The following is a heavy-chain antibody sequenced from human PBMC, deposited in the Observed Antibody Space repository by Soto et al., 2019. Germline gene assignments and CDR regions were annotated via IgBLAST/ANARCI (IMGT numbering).Heavy chain of an antibody. D-gene: IGHD3-22*01. V-gene: IGHV3-73*01. CDR2: IRSKANSYAT. Sequence: GGSLRLSCAASGFTFSGSAMHWVRQASGKGLEWVGRIRSKANSYATAHAASVKGRFIISRDDSKNTAYLQMNSLKTEDTAVYYCTTTGEYYYDSSGYYSLGYWGQGTLVTVSS. J-gene: IGHJ4*02. CDR3: TTTGEYYYDSSGYYSLGY. CDR1: GFTFSGSA.